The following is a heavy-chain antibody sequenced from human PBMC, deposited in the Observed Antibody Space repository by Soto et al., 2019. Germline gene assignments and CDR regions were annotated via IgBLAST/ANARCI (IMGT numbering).Heavy chain of an antibody. CDR2: IFYLGSS. V-gene: IGHV4-39*01. J-gene: IGHJ5*02. CDR1: GYSIISSAFY. CDR3: ARHSLALRKNNWFDH. D-gene: IGHD3-3*02. Sequence: XETLSLTCTVAGYSIISSAFYWGWVRQPPGKGLEWIGSIFYLGSSYYNPSLKSRVTMSVDTSKNQFSLRLRSVTAADTALYFCARHSLALRKNNWFDHWGQGIMVTVSS.